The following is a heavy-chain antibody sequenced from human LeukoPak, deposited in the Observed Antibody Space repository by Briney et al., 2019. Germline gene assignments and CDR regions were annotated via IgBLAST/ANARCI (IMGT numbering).Heavy chain of an antibody. CDR3: ARHSGYSNYGEWFDP. J-gene: IGHJ5*02. CDR2: IYYSGST. CDR1: GGSISSSSYY. Sequence: SETLSLTCTVSGGSISSSSYYWGWIRQPPGKGLEWIGSIYYSGSTYYNPSLKSRVTISVDTSKNQFSLKLSSVTAADTAVYYCARHSGYSNYGEWFDPWGQGTLVTVSS. V-gene: IGHV4-39*01. D-gene: IGHD4-11*01.